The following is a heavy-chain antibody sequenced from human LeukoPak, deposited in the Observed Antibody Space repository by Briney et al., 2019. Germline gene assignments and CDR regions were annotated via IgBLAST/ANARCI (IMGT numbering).Heavy chain of an antibody. V-gene: IGHV1-18*01. CDR2: ISAYNGNT. CDR1: GYTFTSYG. J-gene: IGHJ4*02. Sequence: ASVTVSCTASGYTFTSYGISWVRQAPGQGLEWMGWISAYNGNTNYAQKLQGRVTMTTDTSTSTAYMELRSLRSDDTAVYYCARGETRGDSGYDHFDYWGQGTLVTVSS. D-gene: IGHD5-12*01. CDR3: ARGETRGDSGYDHFDY.